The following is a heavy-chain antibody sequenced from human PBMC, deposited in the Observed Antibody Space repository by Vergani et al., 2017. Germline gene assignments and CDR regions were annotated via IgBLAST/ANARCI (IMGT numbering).Heavy chain of an antibody. D-gene: IGHD3-10*01. V-gene: IGHV3-72*01. CDR3: AREAIYYYGSGSYPLGAFDI. CDR1: GFTFSDHY. Sequence: EVQLVESGGGLVQPGGSLRLSCAASGFTFSDHYMDWVRQAPGKGLEWVGRTRNKANSYTTEYAASVKGRFTISRDDSKNSLYLQMNSLRDEDTAVYYCAREAIYYYGSGSYPLGAFDIWGQGTMVTVSS. J-gene: IGHJ3*02. CDR2: TRNKANSYTT.